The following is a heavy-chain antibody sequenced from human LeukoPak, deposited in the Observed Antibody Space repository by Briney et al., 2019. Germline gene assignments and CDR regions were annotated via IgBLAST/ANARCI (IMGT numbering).Heavy chain of an antibody. D-gene: IGHD3-3*01. V-gene: IGHV3-30*02. Sequence: GGSLRLSCAASGFTFSSYGMHWVRQAPGKGLEWVAFIRYDGSNKYYADSVKGGFTISRDNSKNTLYLQMNSLRAEDTAVYYCAKDGADFWSGYPMGGNFDYWGQGTLVTVSS. CDR1: GFTFSSYG. CDR2: IRYDGSNK. J-gene: IGHJ4*02. CDR3: AKDGADFWSGYPMGGNFDY.